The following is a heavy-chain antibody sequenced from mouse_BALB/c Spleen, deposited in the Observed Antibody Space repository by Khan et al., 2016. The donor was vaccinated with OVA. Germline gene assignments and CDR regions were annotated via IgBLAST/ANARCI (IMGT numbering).Heavy chain of an antibody. Sequence: EVHLVESGGGLVKPGGSLKLSCAASGFTFSSYAVSWIRQTPEQRLEWVASINSGGSTYYPDRVKGRITISRDDTRNILYLQMSSMRSEDTDMYYSTRLVDYWGQGTSVTVAS. J-gene: IGHJ4*01. V-gene: IGHV5-6-5*01. CDR1: GFTFSSYA. CDR2: INSGGST. CDR3: TRLVDY.